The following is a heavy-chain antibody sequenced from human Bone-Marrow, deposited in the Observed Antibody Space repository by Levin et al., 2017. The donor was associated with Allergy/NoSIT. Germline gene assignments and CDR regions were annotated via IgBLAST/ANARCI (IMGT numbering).Heavy chain of an antibody. CDR2: IYYSGST. J-gene: IGHJ4*02. CDR1: GGSISSGDYY. Sequence: SQTLSLTCTVSGGSISSGDYYWSWIRQPPGKGLEWIGYIYYSGSTYYNPSLKSRVTISVDTSKNQFSLKLSSVTAADTAVYYCARAASVTMIPWDWGQGTLVTVSS. D-gene: IGHD3-22*01. CDR3: ARAASVTMIPWD. V-gene: IGHV4-30-4*01.